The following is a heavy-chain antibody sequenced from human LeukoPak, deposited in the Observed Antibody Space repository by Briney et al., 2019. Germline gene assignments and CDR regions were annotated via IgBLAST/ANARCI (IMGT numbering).Heavy chain of an antibody. CDR2: VYCRGRT. V-gene: IGHV4-4*07. Sequence: PSETLSLTCSVSGASTGSHYWSWIRQPAGRGLEWIGRVYCRGRTDYKTSLKSRVFMSTDASKNEVSLKMTSVTDADTSIYDCAKEGEGAMPFESWSQGTLVTVSS. J-gene: IGHJ4*02. CDR3: AKEGEGAMPFES. D-gene: IGHD2-2*01. CDR1: GASTGSHY.